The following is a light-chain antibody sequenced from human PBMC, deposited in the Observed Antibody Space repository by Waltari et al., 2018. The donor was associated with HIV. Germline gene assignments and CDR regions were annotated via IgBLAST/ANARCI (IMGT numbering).Light chain of an antibody. J-gene: IGKJ5*01. Sequence: DIVMTQSPLSLSVTPAEPASISCRSSQSLLHSNGYKYLDWYLQKPGQCPQVLIYLGSNRASGVPDRFSGSGSGTDFILKISRVEAEDVGVYYCMQALQTPSITFGQGTRLEIK. CDR2: LGS. V-gene: IGKV2-28*01. CDR1: QSLLHSNGYKY. CDR3: MQALQTPSIT.